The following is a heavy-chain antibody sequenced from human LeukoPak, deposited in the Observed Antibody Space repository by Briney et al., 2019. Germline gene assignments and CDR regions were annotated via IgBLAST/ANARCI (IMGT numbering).Heavy chain of an antibody. CDR1: GFTFSSYG. D-gene: IGHD5-18*01. CDR3: AKGAVRGYFSSGY. CDR2: ISYDGSNK. Sequence: GSLKLPCATSGFTFSSYGMHWVRQAPGQGLEGVAVISYDGSNKYYADSVKGRFTISRDNSKNTLYLQMNSLRAEDTAVYYCAKGAVRGYFSSGYWGQGTLVTVSS. V-gene: IGHV3-30*18. J-gene: IGHJ4*02.